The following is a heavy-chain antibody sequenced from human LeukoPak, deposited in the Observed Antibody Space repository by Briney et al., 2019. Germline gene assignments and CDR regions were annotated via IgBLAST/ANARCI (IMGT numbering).Heavy chain of an antibody. D-gene: IGHD6-6*01. J-gene: IGHJ4*02. CDR3: ARVEAVRQYFDY. V-gene: IGHV6-1*01. CDR1: GDSVSSNSAA. Sequence: SQTLSLTCAISGDSVSSNSAAWNWIRQSPSRGLEWLGRTYYRSEWYNDYAVSVKSRVTINPDTSKNQFSLQLNSVTPEDTAVYYCARVEAVRQYFDYWGQGTLVTVSS. CDR2: TYYRSEWYN.